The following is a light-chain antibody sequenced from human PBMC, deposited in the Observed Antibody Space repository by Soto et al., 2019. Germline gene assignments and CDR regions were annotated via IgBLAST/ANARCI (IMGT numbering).Light chain of an antibody. J-gene: IGKJ4*01. Sequence: QLTQSPSSLTASLGDRITITCRAGHSILEYLNWYHQKPGKAPKVLIYSASNLQSGVPSRFRGSGFGTDFTLTTTSLQPEDVGIYYCQQSSETPFTFGGGTKVEVK. V-gene: IGKV1-39*01. CDR1: HSILEY. CDR3: QQSSETPFT. CDR2: SAS.